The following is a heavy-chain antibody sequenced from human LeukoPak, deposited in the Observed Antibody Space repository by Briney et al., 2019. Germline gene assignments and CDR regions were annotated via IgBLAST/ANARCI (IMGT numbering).Heavy chain of an antibody. Sequence: SGGSLRLSCAASGFTFSSYGMHWVRQAPGKGLEWVAFIRYDGSNKYYADSVKGRFTISRDNSKNTLYLQMNSLRAEDTAVYYCAKPRGGGSGSSPYYFDSWGQGTLVTVSS. CDR1: GFTFSSYG. CDR2: IRYDGSNK. J-gene: IGHJ4*02. V-gene: IGHV3-30*02. D-gene: IGHD3-10*01. CDR3: AKPRGGGSGSSPYYFDS.